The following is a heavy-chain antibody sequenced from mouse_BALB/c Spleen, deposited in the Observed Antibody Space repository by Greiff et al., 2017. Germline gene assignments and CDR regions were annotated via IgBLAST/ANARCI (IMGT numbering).Heavy chain of an antibody. CDR3: ARGYYGSPYYAMDY. Sequence: DVKLVESGGGLVKPGGSLKLSCAASGFTFSDYYMYWVRQTPEKRLEWVATISDGGSYTYYPDSVKGRFTISRDNAKNNLYLQMSSLKSEDTAMYYCARGYYGSPYYAMDYWGQGTSVTVSS. CDR2: ISDGGSYT. D-gene: IGHD1-1*01. CDR1: GFTFSDYY. V-gene: IGHV5-4*02. J-gene: IGHJ4*01.